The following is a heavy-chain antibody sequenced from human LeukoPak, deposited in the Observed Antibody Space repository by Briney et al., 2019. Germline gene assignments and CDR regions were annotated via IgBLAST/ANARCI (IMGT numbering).Heavy chain of an antibody. V-gene: IGHV4-39*07. CDR3: ARDGGGSARYYYYYYGMDV. J-gene: IGHJ6*02. Sequence: SETLSLTCTVSGDSISSSLYYWGWIRQPPGKGLEWIGSIYYSGSTYYNPSLKSRVTISVATSKSQFSLKLSSVTAADTAVYYCARDGGGSARYYYYYYGMDVWGQGTTVTVSS. CDR1: GDSISSSLYY. CDR2: IYYSGST. D-gene: IGHD3-10*01.